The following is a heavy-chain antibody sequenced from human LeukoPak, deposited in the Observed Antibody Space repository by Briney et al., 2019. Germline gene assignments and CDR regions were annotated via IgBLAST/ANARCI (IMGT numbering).Heavy chain of an antibody. V-gene: IGHV3-66*01. CDR2: IYSGGDT. CDR1: GFTVRNYY. Sequence: PGGSLRLSCAASGFTVRNYYMAWVRQAPGKGLEWVSVIYSGGDTYYADSVKGRFTISRDNSKNMIYLEMSSLKAEDTAVYYCAKERNLEIAVAGTIFDYWGRGTLVTVSS. J-gene: IGHJ4*02. D-gene: IGHD6-19*01. CDR3: AKERNLEIAVAGTIFDY.